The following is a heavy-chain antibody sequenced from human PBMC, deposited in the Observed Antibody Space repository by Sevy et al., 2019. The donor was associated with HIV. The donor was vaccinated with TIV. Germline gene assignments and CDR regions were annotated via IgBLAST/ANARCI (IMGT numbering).Heavy chain of an antibody. V-gene: IGHV3-30-3*01. Sequence: GGSLRLSCAASGFTFSSYAMHWVRQAPGKGLEWVAVISYDGSNKYYAYSVKGRFTISRDNSKNTLYLQMNSLRDEETAVYYCARGIAVVYYFDYWGQGTLVTVSS. CDR3: ARGIAVVYYFDY. CDR2: ISYDGSNK. D-gene: IGHD6-19*01. CDR1: GFTFSSYA. J-gene: IGHJ4*02.